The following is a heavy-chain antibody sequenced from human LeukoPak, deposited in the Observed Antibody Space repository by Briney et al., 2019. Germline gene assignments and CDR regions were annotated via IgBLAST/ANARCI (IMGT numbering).Heavy chain of an antibody. CDR3: ARAMFRAGDY. Sequence: GGSLRLSCAASGFTFSGYEMNWVRQAPGKGLEWVSYISSSGSTIYYADSVKGRFTISRDNAKNSLDLQMNSLRAEDTAVYYCARAMFRAGDYWGQGTLVTVSS. V-gene: IGHV3-48*03. D-gene: IGHD3-10*02. CDR2: ISSSGSTI. J-gene: IGHJ4*02. CDR1: GFTFSGYE.